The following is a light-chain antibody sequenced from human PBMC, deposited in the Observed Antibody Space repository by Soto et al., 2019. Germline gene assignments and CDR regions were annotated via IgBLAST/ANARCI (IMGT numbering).Light chain of an antibody. CDR1: QTVSTTY. J-gene: IGKJ5*01. CDR3: QQYGSSHLRR. V-gene: IGKV3-20*01. Sequence: PGENGTLSCRAIQTVSTTYLTWYQQKPGQAPRLLLFGASKRANGIPDRFSVSRSGRDLTLTLSGLEPEGFAVYYCQQYGSSHLRRFGPGTRLEIK. CDR2: GAS.